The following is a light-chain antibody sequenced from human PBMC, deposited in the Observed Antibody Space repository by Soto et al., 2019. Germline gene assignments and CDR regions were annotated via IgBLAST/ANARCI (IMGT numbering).Light chain of an antibody. Sequence: DIQMTQSPSTLSASVGDSVTITCRASQSISSSLAWYQQKPGKAPNLLIYKASSLDSGVPSRFSGSGYGTEFTLTISTLQPDDFAIYYCQQYNTYWTFGQGTKVDI. CDR3: QQYNTYWT. J-gene: IGKJ1*01. V-gene: IGKV1-5*03. CDR1: QSISSS. CDR2: KAS.